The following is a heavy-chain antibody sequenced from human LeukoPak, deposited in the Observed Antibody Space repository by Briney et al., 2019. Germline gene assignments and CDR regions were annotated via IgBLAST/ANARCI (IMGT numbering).Heavy chain of an antibody. J-gene: IGHJ3*02. V-gene: IGHV4-30-2*01. Sequence: PSETLSLTCAVSGGSISSGGYSWSWIRQPPGKGLEWIGYIYHSGSTYYNPSLKSRVTISVDRSKNQFSLKLSSVTAADTAVYYCARGGPGDYYDRSGYYYADAFDIWGQGTMVTVSS. CDR3: ARGGPGDYYDRSGYYYADAFDI. D-gene: IGHD3-22*01. CDR1: GGSISSGGYS. CDR2: IYHSGST.